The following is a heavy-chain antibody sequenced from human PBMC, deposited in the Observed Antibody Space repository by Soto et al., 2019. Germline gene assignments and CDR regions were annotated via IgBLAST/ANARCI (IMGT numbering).Heavy chain of an antibody. CDR1: GYSFTSYW. Sequence: GESLKISCKGSGYSFTSYWISWVRQMPGKGLEWMGRIDPSDSYTNYSPSFQGHVTISRDDSKSIAYLQMNSLKTEDTAVYYCTRDLEDLATIKPYYYGMDVWGQGTTVTVSS. V-gene: IGHV5-10-1*01. D-gene: IGHD5-12*01. CDR3: TRDLEDLATIKPYYYGMDV. J-gene: IGHJ6*02. CDR2: IDPSDSYT.